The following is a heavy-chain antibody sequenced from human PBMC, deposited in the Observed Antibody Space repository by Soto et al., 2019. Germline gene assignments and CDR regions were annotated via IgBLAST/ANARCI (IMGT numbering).Heavy chain of an antibody. J-gene: IGHJ4*02. D-gene: IGHD3-10*01. CDR1: GYTFTSYG. Sequence: GAPMKVPCKASGYTFTSYGISWVRQAPGQGLEWMGWISAYNGNTNYAQKLQGRVTMTTDTSTSTAYMELRSLRSDDTAVYYCARDEITMVRGVIMAPDYWGQGTLVTVSS. V-gene: IGHV1-18*01. CDR2: ISAYNGNT. CDR3: ARDEITMVRGVIMAPDY.